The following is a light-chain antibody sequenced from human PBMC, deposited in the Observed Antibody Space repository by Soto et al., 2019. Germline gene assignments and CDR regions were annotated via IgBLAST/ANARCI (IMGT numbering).Light chain of an antibody. CDR3: QQYSTYPWT. CDR1: QSIRSW. J-gene: IGKJ1*01. V-gene: IGKV1-5*01. Sequence: SLMNQSPCTLSASVGDRVTITGLASQSIRSWLAWYQQKPGKAPKVLIFDASSLESGVQSRFSGSGSGTEFTLTISSLQPDDFATYYCQQYSTYPWTFGQGTKVDI. CDR2: DAS.